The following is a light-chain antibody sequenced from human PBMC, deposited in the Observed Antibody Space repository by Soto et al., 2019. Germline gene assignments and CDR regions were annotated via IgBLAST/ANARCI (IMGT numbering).Light chain of an antibody. CDR3: QQLNIFPPLFT. Sequence: DIPLTQSPFFLSASVGDRVTITCRASQGIRSYLAWYQQRPGKAPERLIYGASTLRTGVASRFSGSGSGAEFTLTISSLQPEDFATYFCQQLNIFPPLFTFGPGTKVDIK. J-gene: IGKJ3*01. CDR2: GAS. V-gene: IGKV1-9*01. CDR1: QGIRSY.